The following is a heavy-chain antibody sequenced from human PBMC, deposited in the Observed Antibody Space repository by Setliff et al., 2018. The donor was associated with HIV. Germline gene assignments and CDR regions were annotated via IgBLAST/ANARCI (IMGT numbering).Heavy chain of an antibody. CDR3: AKDIIPAGLFHDL. CDR1: GFTFSSYG. V-gene: IGHV3-30*02. Sequence: GGSLRLSCAASGFTFSSYGMHWVRQAPGKGLEWVAFIRYDGSNKYYADSVKGRFTISRDNSKNTLYLEMTSLRAEDTAVYHCAKDIIPAGLFHDLWGQGTLVTVSS. CDR2: IRYDGSNK. J-gene: IGHJ5*02. D-gene: IGHD2-2*01.